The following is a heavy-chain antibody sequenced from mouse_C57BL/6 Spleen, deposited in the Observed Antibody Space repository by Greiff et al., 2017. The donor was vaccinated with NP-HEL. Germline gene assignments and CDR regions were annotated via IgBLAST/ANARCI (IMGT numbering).Heavy chain of an antibody. CDR1: GYTFTSYW. Sequence: QVQLQQPGAELVKPGASVKLSCKASGYTFTSYWMPWVKQRPGQGLGWIGMIHPNSGSTNYNEKLKSKATLTVDKSSSTAYMQLSSLTSEDSAVYYCASDAVIAYWGQGTLVTVSA. CDR2: IHPNSGST. CDR3: ASDAVIAY. V-gene: IGHV1-64*01. J-gene: IGHJ3*01.